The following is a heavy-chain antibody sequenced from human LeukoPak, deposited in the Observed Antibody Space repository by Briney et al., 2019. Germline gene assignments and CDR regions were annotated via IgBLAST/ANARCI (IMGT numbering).Heavy chain of an antibody. V-gene: IGHV4-31*03. Sequence: SETLSLTCTVSGGSISSGGYYWSWIRQHPGKGLEWIGYIYHTGSTHYNPSFRSRLTISVDTSKNHFSLKLTSVTAADTAVYYCAREGQYYDSSGSNRFDAFDLWGQGTMVSVPS. CDR2: IYHTGST. D-gene: IGHD3-22*01. CDR1: GGSISSGGYY. J-gene: IGHJ3*01. CDR3: AREGQYYDSSGSNRFDAFDL.